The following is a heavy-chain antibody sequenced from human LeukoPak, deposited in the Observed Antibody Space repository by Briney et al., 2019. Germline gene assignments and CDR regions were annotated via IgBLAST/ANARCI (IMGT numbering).Heavy chain of an antibody. CDR3: ARRVGFYGSGSLNYFDP. CDR2: VFRTGTT. J-gene: IGHJ5*01. Sequence: SETPSLTCSVSGGSIASSSYYWGWIRQPPGKGLEWIGSVFRTGTTYYSASLKSRVSISVDTSKNDFALKLASVTAADTATYFCARRVGFYGSGSLNYFDPWGQGILVSVSS. CDR1: GGSIASSSYY. V-gene: IGHV4-39*02. D-gene: IGHD3-10*01.